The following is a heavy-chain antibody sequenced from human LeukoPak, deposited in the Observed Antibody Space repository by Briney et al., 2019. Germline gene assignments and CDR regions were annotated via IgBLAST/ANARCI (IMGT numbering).Heavy chain of an antibody. CDR3: ARDSTFRGGTDSSSWYYFDY. CDR1: GFTFSSYS. D-gene: IGHD6-13*01. J-gene: IGHJ4*02. V-gene: IGHV3-48*02. CDR2: ISSSTSTI. Sequence: GGSLRLSCAASGFTFSSYSMNWVRQAPVKGLEWVSYISSSTSTIYYADSVKGRFTISRDNAKNSLYLQVNSLRDEDTAVYYCARDSTFRGGTDSSSWYYFDYWGQGTLVTVSS.